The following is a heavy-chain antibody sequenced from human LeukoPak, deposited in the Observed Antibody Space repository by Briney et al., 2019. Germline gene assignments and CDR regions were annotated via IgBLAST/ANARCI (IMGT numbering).Heavy chain of an antibody. J-gene: IGHJ3*02. D-gene: IGHD2-2*01. Sequence: SETLSLTCAVSGYSISSGYYWGWIRQPPGQGLEWIGSIYHSGSTYYNPSLKSRVTISVDTSKNQFSLKLSSVTAADTAVYYCARHIGYCSSTSCYAFDIWGQGTMVTVSS. V-gene: IGHV4-38-2*01. CDR1: GYSISSGYY. CDR2: IYHSGST. CDR3: ARHIGYCSSTSCYAFDI.